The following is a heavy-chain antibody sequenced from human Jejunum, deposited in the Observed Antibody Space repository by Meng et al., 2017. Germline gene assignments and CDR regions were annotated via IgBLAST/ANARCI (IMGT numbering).Heavy chain of an antibody. Sequence: GGSLRLSCAASGFKVSINYMSWVRQAPGKGLEWVAVISYDGSNKYYADSVKGRFTISRDNSKNTLYLQMNSLRAEDTAVYYCARDRRRPYYYDSSGYSPAFDIWGQGTMVTVSS. J-gene: IGHJ3*02. CDR3: ARDRRRPYYYDSSGYSPAFDI. V-gene: IGHV3-30*03. CDR2: ISYDGSNK. CDR1: GFKVSINY. D-gene: IGHD3-22*01.